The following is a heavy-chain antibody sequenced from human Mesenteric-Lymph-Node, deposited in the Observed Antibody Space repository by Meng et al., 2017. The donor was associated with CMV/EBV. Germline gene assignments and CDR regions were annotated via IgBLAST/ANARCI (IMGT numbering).Heavy chain of an antibody. CDR1: GFTFSSYL. J-gene: IGHJ3*01. Sequence: GGSLRLSCAASGFTFSSYLMHWVRQAPKKGLVWVSRINSDGNSRNYADSVKGRFTISRDNAKNTLYLQVNSLRVEDTAVYYCVRVRYDDAFDVWGQGTMVTVSS. V-gene: IGHV3-74*01. CDR2: INSDGNSR. D-gene: IGHD3-9*01. CDR3: VRVRYDDAFDV.